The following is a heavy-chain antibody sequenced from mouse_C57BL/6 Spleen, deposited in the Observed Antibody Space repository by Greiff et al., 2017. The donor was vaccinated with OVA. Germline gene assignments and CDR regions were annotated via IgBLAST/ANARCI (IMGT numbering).Heavy chain of an antibody. D-gene: IGHD1-1*01. Sequence: QVQLQQPGAELVKPGASVKLSCTASGYTFTSYWMHWVKQRPGQGLEWIGMIHPNSGSTNYNEKFKSKATLTVDKSSSTAYMQLSSLTSEDSAVYYCARKGDGSSPLDYWGQGTTLTVSS. CDR3: ARKGDGSSPLDY. J-gene: IGHJ2*01. CDR2: IHPNSGST. CDR1: GYTFTSYW. V-gene: IGHV1-64*01.